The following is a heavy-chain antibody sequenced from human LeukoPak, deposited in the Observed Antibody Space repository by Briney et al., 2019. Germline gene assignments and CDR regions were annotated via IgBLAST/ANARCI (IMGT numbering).Heavy chain of an antibody. CDR1: GGTFSSYA. V-gene: IGHV1-69*05. Sequence: GSSVKVSCKASGGTFSSYAISCVRQAPGQGLEWMGRIIPIFGTANYAQKFQGRVTITTDESTSTAYMELSSLRSEDTAVYYCARDGDYYDSSGYYYGVDYWGQGTLVTVSS. CDR2: IIPIFGTA. CDR3: ARDGDYYDSSGYYYGVDY. J-gene: IGHJ4*02. D-gene: IGHD3-22*01.